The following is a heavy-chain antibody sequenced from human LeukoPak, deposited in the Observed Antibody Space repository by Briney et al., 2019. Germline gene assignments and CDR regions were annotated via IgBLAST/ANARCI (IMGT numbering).Heavy chain of an antibody. CDR2: ISSSSSTI. Sequence: GGSLRLSCAASGFTFSSYSMNWVRQAPGKGLEWVSYISSSSSTIYYADSVKGRFTISRDNAKNSLYLQMNSLRAEDTAVYYCARDWDWNGPAAFDIWGQGTMVTVSS. J-gene: IGHJ3*02. CDR1: GFTFSSYS. CDR3: ARDWDWNGPAAFDI. D-gene: IGHD1-1*01. V-gene: IGHV3-48*01.